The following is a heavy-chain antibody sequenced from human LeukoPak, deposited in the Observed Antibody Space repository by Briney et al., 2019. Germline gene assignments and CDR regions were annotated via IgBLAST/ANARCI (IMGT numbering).Heavy chain of an antibody. CDR1: GYTFTSYA. V-gene: IGHV1-18*01. J-gene: IGHJ4*02. CDR3: ARDRIPAWGATGDY. Sequence: ASVKVSCKASGYTFTSYAITWVRQAPGQGLEWMGWISAYNGNTNYAQKLQGRVTMTTDTSTSTAYMELWSLRSDDTAVYYCARDRIPAWGATGDYWGQGTLVTVSS. D-gene: IGHD1-26*01. CDR2: ISAYNGNT.